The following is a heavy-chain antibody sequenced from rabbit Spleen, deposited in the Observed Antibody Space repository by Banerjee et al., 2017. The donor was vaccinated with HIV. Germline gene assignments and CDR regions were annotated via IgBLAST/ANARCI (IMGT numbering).Heavy chain of an antibody. CDR3: TRDSVAVIGWNFDL. CDR2: IYVGSGGGT. D-gene: IGHD1-1*01. Sequence: QEQLVESGGGLVKPEGSLTLTCTASGFSFSYSYWICWVRQAPGKGLEWIACIYVGSGGGTKYASGAKGRSTISKTSSTTVTLQMTSPTVADTATYFCTRDSVAVIGWNFDLWGPGTLVTVS. V-gene: IGHV1S45*01. J-gene: IGHJ4*01. CDR1: GFSFSYSYW.